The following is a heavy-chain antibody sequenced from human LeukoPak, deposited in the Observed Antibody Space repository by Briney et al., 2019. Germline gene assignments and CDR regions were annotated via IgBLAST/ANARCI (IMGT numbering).Heavy chain of an antibody. V-gene: IGHV4-59*01. Sequence: PSETLSLTCTVSGGSISSYYWSWIRQPPGKGLEWIGYIYYSGSTNYNPSLKSRVTISVDTSKNQFSLKLSSVTAADTAVYYCARVSRYYGSSGYSEAFDIWGQGTMVTVSS. CDR3: ARVSRYYGSSGYSEAFDI. CDR1: GGSISSYY. CDR2: IYYSGST. J-gene: IGHJ3*02. D-gene: IGHD3-22*01.